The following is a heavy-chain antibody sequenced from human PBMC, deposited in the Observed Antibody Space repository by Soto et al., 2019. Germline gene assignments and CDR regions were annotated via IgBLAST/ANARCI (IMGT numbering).Heavy chain of an antibody. Sequence: LSLTCTVSGGSISPFYWSWIRQPPGKGLEWIGHISSSGATNYNPSLKSRVSISIDTSKTQFSLKLTSVTVADTAVYYCARVSYNFGSIGYWGQGTLVTVSS. CDR1: GGSISPFY. CDR3: ARVSYNFGSIGY. CDR2: ISSSGAT. D-gene: IGHD1-1*01. J-gene: IGHJ4*02. V-gene: IGHV4-59*01.